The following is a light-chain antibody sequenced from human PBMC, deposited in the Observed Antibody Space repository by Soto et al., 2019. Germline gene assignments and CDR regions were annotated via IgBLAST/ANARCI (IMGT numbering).Light chain of an antibody. J-gene: IGKJ5*01. Sequence: EIVPTQSPSTLSGSPGERVTHPCRSSQSVDINLAWYQQKPGQDNRIIIYAASSRAAGIKDRFSGSGSGTDFTLTIRRMEPEDFAVYYCEPYGSSRITLGNGKRLELK. CDR3: EPYGSSRIT. CDR2: AAS. CDR1: QSVDIN. V-gene: IGKV3-20*01.